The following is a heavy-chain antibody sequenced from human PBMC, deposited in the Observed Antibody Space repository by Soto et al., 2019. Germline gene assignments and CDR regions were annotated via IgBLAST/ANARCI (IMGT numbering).Heavy chain of an antibody. J-gene: IGHJ4*02. CDR3: AKVQAVAGLLVDY. V-gene: IGHV3-23*01. CDR1: GFTFSSYA. D-gene: IGHD6-19*01. Sequence: GGSLRLSCAASGFTFSSYAMNWVRQAPGKGLEWVSAILNTGGDTLYADSVKGRFTMSRDNFKNTLYLQMNSLRAEDTAVYYCAKVQAVAGLLVDYWGQGTLVTVS. CDR2: ILNTGGDT.